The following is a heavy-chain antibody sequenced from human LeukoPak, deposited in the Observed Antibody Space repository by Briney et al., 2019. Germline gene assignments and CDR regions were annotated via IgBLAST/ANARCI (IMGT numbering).Heavy chain of an antibody. D-gene: IGHD1-26*01. CDR3: ARGALLSASTFDY. J-gene: IGHJ4*02. Sequence: ASVKVSCKASGYTFTSYDINWVRQATGQGLEWMGWMNPNSGNTGYAQKFQGRVTMTRDTSISTAYMELSRLRSDDTAVYYCARGALLSASTFDYWGQGTLVTVSS. CDR1: GYTFTSYD. V-gene: IGHV1-8*01. CDR2: MNPNSGNT.